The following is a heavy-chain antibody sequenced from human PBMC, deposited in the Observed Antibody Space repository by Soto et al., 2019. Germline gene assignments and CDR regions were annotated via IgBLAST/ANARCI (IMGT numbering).Heavy chain of an antibody. V-gene: IGHV4-31*11. Sequence: SETLSLTCAVSGASISSGGYYWTWIRQHPEKGLEWIGYISYSGITYYHPSLKSRVTISEDTSKNQFSLNLSSVTAADTAVYYCAREALALTDSFHFDYWGQGALVTVSS. J-gene: IGHJ4*02. D-gene: IGHD3-9*01. CDR3: AREALALTDSFHFDY. CDR1: GASISSGGYY. CDR2: ISYSGIT.